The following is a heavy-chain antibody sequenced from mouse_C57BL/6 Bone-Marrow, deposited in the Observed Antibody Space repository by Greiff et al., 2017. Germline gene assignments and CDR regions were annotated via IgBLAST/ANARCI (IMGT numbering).Heavy chain of an antibody. CDR2: IDPSDSDT. CDR3: ASSAHYWDFDY. CDR1: GYTFTSYW. J-gene: IGHJ2*01. Sequence: QVQLQQSGAELVRPGSSVKLSCKASGYTFTSYWMHWVKQRPRQGLEWIGNIDPSDSDTHYNQKFKDKATVTVDKSSSTTYMQLSSLTSEDSAVYLSASSAHYWDFDYWGQGTTLTGSS. D-gene: IGHD1-2*01. V-gene: IGHV1-52*01.